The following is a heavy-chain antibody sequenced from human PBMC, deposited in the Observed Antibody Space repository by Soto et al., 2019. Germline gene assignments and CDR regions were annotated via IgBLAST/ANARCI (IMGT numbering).Heavy chain of an antibody. Sequence: VQLVESGGGLVQPGGSLRLSCAASGFTFSSYSMNWVRQAPGKGLEWVSYISSSSSTIYYADSVKGRFTISRDNANNSLDRQMNNLRGEDTAVYYCARNIVGATTGWFDPWGQGTLVTVSS. CDR1: GFTFSSYS. CDR3: ARNIVGATTGWFDP. CDR2: ISSSSSTI. D-gene: IGHD1-26*01. J-gene: IGHJ5*02. V-gene: IGHV3-48*01.